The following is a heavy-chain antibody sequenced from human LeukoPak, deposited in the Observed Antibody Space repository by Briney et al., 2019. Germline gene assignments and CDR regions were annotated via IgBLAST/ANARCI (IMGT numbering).Heavy chain of an antibody. Sequence: ASVKVSCKVSGYTLNEVSMHWVRQAPGKGLEWMGGLDPEDGEAIYAHKFQGRVTMTVDTSTDTPYMELSSLRSEDTAVYYCATKPRCSGGSCYSVDYYMDVWGKGTTVTVSS. D-gene: IGHD2-15*01. CDR3: ATKPRCSGGSCYSVDYYMDV. CDR2: LDPEDGEA. J-gene: IGHJ6*03. CDR1: GYTLNEVS. V-gene: IGHV1-24*01.